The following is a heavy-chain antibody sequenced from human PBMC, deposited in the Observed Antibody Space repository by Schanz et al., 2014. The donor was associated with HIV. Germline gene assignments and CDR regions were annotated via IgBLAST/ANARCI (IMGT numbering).Heavy chain of an antibody. CDR3: TTDQFGGYFVH. CDR1: GFTFDSFG. Sequence: QVQLVESGGGVVRPGKSLRLSCEASGFTFDSFGMHWVRQAPGKGLEWVAVISYDGRNKYQAASVKGRFTVSRDNAKNTVYLQMKSLRVEDTAVYYCTTDQFGGYFVHWGQGALVTVSS. J-gene: IGHJ4*02. CDR2: ISYDGRNK. V-gene: IGHV3-30*03. D-gene: IGHD5-12*01.